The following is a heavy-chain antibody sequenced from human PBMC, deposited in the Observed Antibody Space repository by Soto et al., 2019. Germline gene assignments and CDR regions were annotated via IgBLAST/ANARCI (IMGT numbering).Heavy chain of an antibody. J-gene: IGHJ6*02. CDR3: ARVEGYGKSSGPHMDV. D-gene: IGHD5-18*01. CDR2: ISGSGDTR. CDR1: GFTFSDYY. V-gene: IGHV3-11*01. Sequence: QVHLEESGGGMVKPGGSLRLSCAASGFTFSDYYMTWIRQAPGRGLEWVSYISGSGDTRYYADSVKGRFTISRDNTKKSLFLQMDSLRAEDTAVYFCARVEGYGKSSGPHMDVWGQGTLVTVSS.